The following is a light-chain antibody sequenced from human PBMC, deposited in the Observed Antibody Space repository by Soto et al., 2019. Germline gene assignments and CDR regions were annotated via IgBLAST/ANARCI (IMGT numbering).Light chain of an antibody. Sequence: DIQQSQSPLSLPASVGHRVTIICPASQGIRNDLGWYQQKPGRATKRLIYGASNLQSGVPSRFSGSGSGTEFTLTISSLQPEEFATYYCIQHSTYPITFGQGTRLEIK. CDR1: QGIRND. CDR2: GAS. CDR3: IQHSTYPIT. V-gene: IGKV1-17*01. J-gene: IGKJ5*01.